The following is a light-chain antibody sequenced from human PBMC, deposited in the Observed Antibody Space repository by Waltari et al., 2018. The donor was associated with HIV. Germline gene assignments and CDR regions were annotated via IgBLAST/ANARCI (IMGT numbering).Light chain of an antibody. CDR2: DVY. J-gene: IGLJ2*01. Sequence: QSALTQPAAVSGSPGQSIVLSCSGLDSVPPGHNYVSWYHQVPGTVPQLLIFDVYKRPSGISSRFSASRSGDTASLTISDLQADDDGDYYCCSYVPVREFVVFGGGTKVTVL. V-gene: IGLV2-23*02. CDR3: CSYVPVREFVV. CDR1: DSVPPGHNY.